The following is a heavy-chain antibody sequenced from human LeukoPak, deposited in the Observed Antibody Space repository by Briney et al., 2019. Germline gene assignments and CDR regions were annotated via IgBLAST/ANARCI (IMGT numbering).Heavy chain of an antibody. CDR1: GYTFTGYS. Sequence: ASVKISCKASGYTFTGYSMHWVRQAPGQGLEWMGWLNPNSGGTHYAQKFQGRVTMTRDTSISTAYMELSRLGSDDTAVYYCARGLRGYSYVTEVYYFDYWGQGTLVTVSS. J-gene: IGHJ4*02. CDR3: ARGLRGYSYVTEVYYFDY. V-gene: IGHV1-2*02. CDR2: LNPNSGGT. D-gene: IGHD5-18*01.